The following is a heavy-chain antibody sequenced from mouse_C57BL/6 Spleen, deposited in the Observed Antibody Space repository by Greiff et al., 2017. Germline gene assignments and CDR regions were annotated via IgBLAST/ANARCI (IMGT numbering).Heavy chain of an antibody. Sequence: EVQLVESGPGLVKPSQSLSLTCSVTGYSITSGYYWNWIRQFPGNKLEWMGYISYDGSNNYNPSLKNRISITRDTSKNQFFLKLNSVTTEDTATYYCASEGPFAYWGQGTLVTVSA. CDR3: ASEGPFAY. J-gene: IGHJ3*01. CDR2: ISYDGSN. V-gene: IGHV3-6*01. CDR1: GYSITSGYY.